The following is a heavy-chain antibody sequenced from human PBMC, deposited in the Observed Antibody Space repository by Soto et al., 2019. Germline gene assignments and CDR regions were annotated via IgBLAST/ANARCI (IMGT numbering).Heavy chain of an antibody. D-gene: IGHD2-2*02. V-gene: IGHV5-51*01. CDR2: IYPGDSDT. CDR1: GYSFTSYW. Sequence: TGESLKISCKGSGYSFTSYWIGWVRQMPGKGLEWMGIIYPGDSDTRYSPSFQGQVTISADKSISTAYLQWSSLKASDTAMYYCERHHILNQLLYDYWGQGTLVTVSS. CDR3: ERHHILNQLLYDY. J-gene: IGHJ4*02.